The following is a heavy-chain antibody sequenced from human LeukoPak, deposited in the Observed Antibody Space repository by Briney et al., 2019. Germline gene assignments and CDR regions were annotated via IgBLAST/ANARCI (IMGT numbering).Heavy chain of an antibody. CDR2: IYYSGST. D-gene: IGHD5-12*01. CDR3: ARTIVATTYVDV. CDR1: GGSISSSSYY. J-gene: IGHJ6*03. Sequence: SETLSLTCTVSGGSISSSSYYWGWIRQPPGKGLEWIGSIYYSGSTYYNPSLKSRVTISVDTSKNQFSLKLSSVTAADTAVYYCARTIVATTYVDVWGKGTTVTVSS. V-gene: IGHV4-39*01.